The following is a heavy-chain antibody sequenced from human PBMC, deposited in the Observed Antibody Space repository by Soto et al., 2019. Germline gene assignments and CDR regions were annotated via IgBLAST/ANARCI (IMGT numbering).Heavy chain of an antibody. J-gene: IGHJ5*02. V-gene: IGHV4-30-4*01. Sequence: QVQLQESGPGLVKPSQTLSLTCTVSGGSISSGDYYWSWIRQPPGKGLEWIGYIYYSGSTYYNPSLKSRVTISVDTSKNQFSLKLSSVTAADTAVYYCVRDKLWFGTPGDNWFDPWGQGTLVTVSS. CDR3: VRDKLWFGTPGDNWFDP. CDR1: GGSISSGDYY. CDR2: IYYSGST. D-gene: IGHD3-10*01.